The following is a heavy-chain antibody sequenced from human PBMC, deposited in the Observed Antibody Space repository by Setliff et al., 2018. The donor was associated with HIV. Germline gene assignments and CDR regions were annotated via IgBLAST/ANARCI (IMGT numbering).Heavy chain of an antibody. D-gene: IGHD1-26*01. CDR3: ARARGSPTSYFDY. V-gene: IGHV3-7*01. CDR2: IKKDGSEK. CDR1: GFTFNDYW. Sequence: GGSLRLSCAASGFTFNDYWMSWVRQAPGKGLEWVANIKKDGSEKYYVDSVKGRFTISRDNAKNSLYLQMNSLRAEDTAVYYCARARGSPTSYFDYWGQGTLVTVSS. J-gene: IGHJ4*02.